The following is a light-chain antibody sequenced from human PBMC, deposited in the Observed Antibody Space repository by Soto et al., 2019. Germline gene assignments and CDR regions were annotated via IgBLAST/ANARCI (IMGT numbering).Light chain of an antibody. CDR2: GAS. CDR1: QSVYNNY. CDR3: QRDGSSPPHT. V-gene: IGKV3-20*01. Sequence: EIVLTQSPGTLSLSPGEGATLSCRASQSVYNNYLAWYQQKPGQAPRLLISGASIRATGIPDRFSGSGSGTDFTLAISRLESEDFAVYYCQRDGSSPPHTFGQGTKLVIK. J-gene: IGKJ2*01.